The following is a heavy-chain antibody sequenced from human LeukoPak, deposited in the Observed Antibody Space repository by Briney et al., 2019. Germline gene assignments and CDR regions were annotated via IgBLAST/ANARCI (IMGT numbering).Heavy chain of an antibody. V-gene: IGHV3-48*03. CDR3: ARGDPHADL. CDR1: GFYLNTYE. J-gene: IGHJ5*02. Sequence: GGSLRLSCAASGFYLNTYEMNWVRQAPGKWLEWIADITISGHTKNYADSVKGRFTISRDNAGTSLYLQMNSLRVEDTGVYYCARGDPHADLWGQGTLVTVSS. CDR2: ITISGHTK.